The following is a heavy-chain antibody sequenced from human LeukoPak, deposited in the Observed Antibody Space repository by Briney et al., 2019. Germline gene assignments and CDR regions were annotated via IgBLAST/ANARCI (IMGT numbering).Heavy chain of an antibody. Sequence: SQTLSLTCTVSGGSISSGDYYWSWIRQPPGKGLEWLGYIYYSGSTYYNPSLKSRVTISVDTSKNQFSLKLSSVTAADTAVYYCARALLYYDFWSGADFDYWGQGTLVTVSS. CDR2: IYYSGST. V-gene: IGHV4-30-4*01. J-gene: IGHJ4*02. CDR3: ARALLYYDFWSGADFDY. D-gene: IGHD3-3*01. CDR1: GGSISSGDYY.